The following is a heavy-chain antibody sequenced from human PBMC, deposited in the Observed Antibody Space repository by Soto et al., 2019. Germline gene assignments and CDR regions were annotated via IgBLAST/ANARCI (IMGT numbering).Heavy chain of an antibody. V-gene: IGHV3-72*01. CDR1: GFTFSDHY. CDR3: TVWGSGNDFGAA. J-gene: IGHJ4*02. CDR2: SKNKADSHTT. D-gene: IGHD3-10*01. Sequence: EVQLVESGGGLVQPGGSLRLSCAASGFTFSDHYMDWVRQAPGKGLGWVGRSKNKADSHTTEYAASVKGRFTISRDGSKNLLCLQMVSVKTEDTAVYYCTVWGSGNDFGAAWGQGILVTVSS.